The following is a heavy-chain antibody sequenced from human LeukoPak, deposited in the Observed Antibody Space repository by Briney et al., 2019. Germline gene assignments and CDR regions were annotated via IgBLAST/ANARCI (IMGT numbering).Heavy chain of an antibody. V-gene: IGHV3-30*18. CDR1: GFTFSSYG. CDR2: ISYDGSNK. Sequence: GGSLRLSCAASGFTFSSYGMHWVRQAPGKGLEWVAVISYDGSNKYYADSVKGRFTISRDNSKNTLYLQMNSLRAEDTAVYYCAKAHHTVWFGELSFDYWGQGTLVTVSS. CDR3: AKAHHTVWFGELSFDY. J-gene: IGHJ4*02. D-gene: IGHD3-10*01.